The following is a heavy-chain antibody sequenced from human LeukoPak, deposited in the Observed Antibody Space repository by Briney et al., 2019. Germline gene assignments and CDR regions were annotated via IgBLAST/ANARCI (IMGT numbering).Heavy chain of an antibody. CDR1: GGSISSYY. D-gene: IGHD1-26*01. Sequence: SETLSLTCTVSGGSISSYYWSWIRQPPGKGLEWIGYIYYSGSTNYNPSLKSRVTISVDTSKNQFSLKLSSVTAADTAVYYCARVKKIAGSYIGPDAFDIWGQGTMVTVSS. CDR2: IYYSGST. J-gene: IGHJ3*02. CDR3: ARVKKIAGSYIGPDAFDI. V-gene: IGHV4-59*01.